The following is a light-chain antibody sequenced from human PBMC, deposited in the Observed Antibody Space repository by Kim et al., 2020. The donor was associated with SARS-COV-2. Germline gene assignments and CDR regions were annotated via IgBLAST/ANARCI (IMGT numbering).Light chain of an antibody. Sequence: QSFPILCTGPESYVAAYNFVSGYQRPPGEAPKVIIYDVDNRSSGVSNRFSGSKSGNTASLTISEVQAEDEADYYCSSFRSGNTLLFGGGTQLTVL. V-gene: IGLV2-14*03. J-gene: IGLJ3*02. CDR1: ESYVAAYNF. CDR2: DVD. CDR3: SSFRSGNTLL.